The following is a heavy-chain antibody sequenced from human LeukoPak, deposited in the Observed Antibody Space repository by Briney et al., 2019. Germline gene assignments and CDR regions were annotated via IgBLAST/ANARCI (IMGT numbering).Heavy chain of an antibody. CDR3: ARTGYYYDSSGLYGMDV. Sequence: SVKVSCKASGGTFSKYSISWVRQRPGQGLEWMGGITPLFGTANYAQKFQGRVTITADESASTAYMELSSLRSEDTAVYYCARTGYYYDSSGLYGMDVWGQGTTVTVSS. D-gene: IGHD3-22*01. CDR1: GGTFSKYS. J-gene: IGHJ6*02. CDR2: ITPLFGTA. V-gene: IGHV1-69*01.